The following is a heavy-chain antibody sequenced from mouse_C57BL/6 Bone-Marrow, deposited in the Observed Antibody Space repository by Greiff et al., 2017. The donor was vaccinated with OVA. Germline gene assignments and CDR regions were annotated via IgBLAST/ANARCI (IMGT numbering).Heavy chain of an antibody. Sequence: EVQLVESGGGLVKPGGSLKLSCAASGFTFSSSAMSWVRQTPEKRLEWVATISDGGSYTYYPDNVKGRFTISRDNAKNNLYLQMSHLKSEDTAMYYCARGYYGGDYYAMDYWGQGTSVTVSS. D-gene: IGHD1-1*02. CDR3: ARGYYGGDYYAMDY. CDR2: ISDGGSYT. J-gene: IGHJ4*01. V-gene: IGHV5-4*01. CDR1: GFTFSSSA.